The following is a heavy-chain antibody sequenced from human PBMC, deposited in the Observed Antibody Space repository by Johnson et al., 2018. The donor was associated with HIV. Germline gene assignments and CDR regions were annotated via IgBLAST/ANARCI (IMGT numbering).Heavy chain of an antibody. CDR1: GFTFSSSA. CDR3: VRDNMSWELHGLDI. J-gene: IGHJ3*02. V-gene: IGHV3-30*04. D-gene: IGHD3-10*02. Sequence: VQLVESGGGVVQPGRSLRLSCAASGFTFSSSAMHWVRQAPGKGLEWVAVIGHDGGIYPYAESVKGRFTISIDNSKNTLYLQMTSLGTEDTAVYYCVRDNMSWELHGLDIWGQGTMVTVSA. CDR2: IGHDGGIY.